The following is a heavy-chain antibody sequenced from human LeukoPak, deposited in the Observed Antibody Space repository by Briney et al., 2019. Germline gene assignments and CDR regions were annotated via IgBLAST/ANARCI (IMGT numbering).Heavy chain of an antibody. J-gene: IGHJ4*02. D-gene: IGHD3-22*01. CDR3: ARDRRGYYDSSGYYEDY. V-gene: IGHV3-21*01. CDR1: GFTFSSYS. Sequence: PGGSLRLSCAASGFTFSSYSMNWVRQAPGKGLEWVSSISSSSSYIYYADSVKGRFTISRDNAKNSLYLQMNSLRAEDTAVYYCARDRRGYYDSSGYYEDYWGQGTLVTVSS. CDR2: ISSSSSYI.